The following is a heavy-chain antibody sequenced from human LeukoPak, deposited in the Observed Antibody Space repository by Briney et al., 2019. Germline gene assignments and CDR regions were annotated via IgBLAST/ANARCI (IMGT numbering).Heavy chain of an antibody. CDR1: GFTFSNYF. V-gene: IGHV3-30-3*01. CDR2: IASDGSHT. Sequence: PGRSPRLSCAASGFTFSNYFMHWVRQAPGKGLEWVADIASDGSHTFYVESVKGRFTISRDNSKNTLYLQMNSLGPEDTAVYFCARERQDTVIHSGAFDIWGQGTMVTVSS. CDR3: ARERQDTVIHSGAFDI. D-gene: IGHD2-21*02. J-gene: IGHJ3*02.